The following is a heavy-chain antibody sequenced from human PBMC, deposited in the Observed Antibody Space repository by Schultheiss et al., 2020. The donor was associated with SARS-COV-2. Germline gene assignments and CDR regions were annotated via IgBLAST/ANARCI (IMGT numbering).Heavy chain of an antibody. CDR1: GGSISSTSYY. CDR3: ARDGGTNGVRY. CDR2: IYYSGST. J-gene: IGHJ4*02. D-gene: IGHD2-8*01. Sequence: SETLSLTCSVSGGSISSTSYYWGWIRQPPGKGLEWIGNIYYSGSTYYNPSLKSRVTISVDTSKNQFSLKLSSVTAADTAVYYCARDGGTNGVRYWGQGTLVTVSS. V-gene: IGHV4-39*02.